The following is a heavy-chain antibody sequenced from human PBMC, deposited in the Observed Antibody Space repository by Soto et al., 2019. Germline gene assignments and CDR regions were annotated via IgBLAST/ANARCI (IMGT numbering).Heavy chain of an antibody. Sequence: QVQLVASGGGVVQPGRSLRLSCAASGFTFSSSAMHWVRQAPGKGLEWVAVISYDGSNKYYADSVKGRFTISRDNSKNTLYLQMNSLRAEDTAVYYCVRDRSSSWPSNWFDPWGQGTLVTVSS. V-gene: IGHV3-30-3*01. CDR3: VRDRSSSWPSNWFDP. J-gene: IGHJ5*02. CDR1: GFTFSSSA. CDR2: ISYDGSNK. D-gene: IGHD6-13*01.